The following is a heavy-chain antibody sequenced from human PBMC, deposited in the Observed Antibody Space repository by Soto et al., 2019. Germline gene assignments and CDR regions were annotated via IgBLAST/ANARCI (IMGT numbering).Heavy chain of an antibody. CDR2: ISGGGANT. CDR1: GFSFTSYA. V-gene: IGHV3-23*01. J-gene: IGHJ3*01. CDR3: AKERYCSATSCYGGFDV. Sequence: EVQLLESGGDLVQSGGSLRLSCAASGFSFTSYAMSWVRQAPGRGLEWVSTISGGGANTQYAESVKGRFTISRDNSKNTLHLQMNTLRADDTALYYCAKERYCSATSCYGGFDVWGQVTVVTVSS. D-gene: IGHD2-2*01.